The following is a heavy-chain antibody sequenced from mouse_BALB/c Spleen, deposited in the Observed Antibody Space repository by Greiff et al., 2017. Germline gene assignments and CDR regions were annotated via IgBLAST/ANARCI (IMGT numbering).Heavy chain of an antibody. D-gene: IGHD2-2*01. CDR2: ISDGGSYT. J-gene: IGHJ4*01. Sequence: EVQLVESGGGLVKPGGSLKLSCAASGFTFSDYYMYWVRQNPEKRLEWVATISDGGSYTYYPDSVKGRFTISRDNAKNNLYLQMSSLKSEDTAMYYCARDNGYDGGMDYWGQGTSVTVSS. V-gene: IGHV5-4*02. CDR3: ARDNGYDGGMDY. CDR1: GFTFSDYY.